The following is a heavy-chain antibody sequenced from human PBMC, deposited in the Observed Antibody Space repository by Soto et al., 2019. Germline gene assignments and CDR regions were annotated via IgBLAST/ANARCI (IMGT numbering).Heavy chain of an antibody. CDR2: IMPVFGTA. CDR1: GDTFSNYA. Sequence: QVHLVQSGAEVKKPGSSVKVSCTASGDTFSNYAINWVRQAPGQGLEWMGGIMPVFGTANYAQKFQGRVTLTADASTTTAYMELSSLRSEDTAVDYCARESIPDVISGFDLDYWGQGTLVTVSS. V-gene: IGHV1-69*01. D-gene: IGHD3-22*01. CDR3: ARESIPDVISGFDLDY. J-gene: IGHJ4*02.